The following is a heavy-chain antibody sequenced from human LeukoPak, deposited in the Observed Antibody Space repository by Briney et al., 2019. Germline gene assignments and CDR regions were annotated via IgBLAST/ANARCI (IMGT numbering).Heavy chain of an antibody. CDR3: ARVMGAYAFDI. D-gene: IGHD1-26*01. V-gene: IGHV3-11*01. CDR1: GFTFSDYY. J-gene: IGHJ3*02. Sequence: GGSLRLSCAASGFTFSDYYMTWIRQAPGKGLEWVSYISSSGSSIYYADAVEGRFTISRDNAKNSLYLQMNSLRAEDTAVYYCARVMGAYAFDIWAQGTMVTVSS. CDR2: ISSSGSSI.